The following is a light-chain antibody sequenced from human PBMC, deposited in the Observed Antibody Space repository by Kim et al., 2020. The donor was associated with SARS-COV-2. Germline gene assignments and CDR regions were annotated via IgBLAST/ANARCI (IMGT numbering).Light chain of an antibody. CDR3: SSYTTSTFL. V-gene: IGLV2-14*03. J-gene: IGLJ1*01. CDR1: SRDIGGYDY. CDR2: DVN. Sequence: QSALTQPASVSGSPGQSITISCTGTSRDIGGYDYVSWYQQYPGKAPKLMLYDVNRRPSGVSNRFSGSKSGNTASLTISALQAEDEADYYCSSYTTSTFLFGTGTKVTVL.